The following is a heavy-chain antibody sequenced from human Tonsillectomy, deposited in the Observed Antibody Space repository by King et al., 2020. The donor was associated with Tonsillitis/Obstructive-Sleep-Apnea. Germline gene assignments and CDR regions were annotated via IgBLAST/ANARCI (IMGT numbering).Heavy chain of an antibody. Sequence: VQLVESGGGLVKPGGSLRLSCAASGFTFSSYSMNWVRQAPGKGLERVSSISSSSSYIYYADSVKGRFTISRDNAKNSLYLQMNSLRAEDTAVYYCARDTRYYYDSSGYYPIDYWGQGTLVTVSS. CDR2: ISSSSSYI. V-gene: IGHV3-21*01. CDR1: GFTFSSYS. D-gene: IGHD3-22*01. J-gene: IGHJ4*02. CDR3: ARDTRYYYDSSGYYPIDY.